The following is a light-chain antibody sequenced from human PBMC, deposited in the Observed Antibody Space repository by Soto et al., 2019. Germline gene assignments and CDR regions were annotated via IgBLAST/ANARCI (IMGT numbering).Light chain of an antibody. J-gene: IGKJ5*01. CDR1: QSVSSY. V-gene: IGKV3-20*01. CDR2: DAS. Sequence: LFFTQSAATLSLSPGERATLSCMASQSVSSYLAWYQQKPGQAPRLLIYDASNRATGIPARFSGSGSGTNFTLTISRLEPEDFAVYYCQQYGSSPPITFGQGTRLEIK. CDR3: QQYGSSPPIT.